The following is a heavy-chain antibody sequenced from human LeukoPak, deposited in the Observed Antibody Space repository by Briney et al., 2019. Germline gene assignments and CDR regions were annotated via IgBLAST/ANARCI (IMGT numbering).Heavy chain of an antibody. CDR1: GGSISSYY. CDR3: ARTTQRSGYSGYDVDYYYYYMDV. J-gene: IGHJ6*03. Sequence: PSETLSLTCTVSGGSISSYYWSWIRQPPGKGLEWIGYIYYSGSTNYNPSLKSRVTISVDTSKNQFSLKLSSVTAADTAVYYCARTTQRSGYSGYDVDYYYYYMDVWGKGTTVTVSS. V-gene: IGHV4-59*01. D-gene: IGHD5-12*01. CDR2: IYYSGST.